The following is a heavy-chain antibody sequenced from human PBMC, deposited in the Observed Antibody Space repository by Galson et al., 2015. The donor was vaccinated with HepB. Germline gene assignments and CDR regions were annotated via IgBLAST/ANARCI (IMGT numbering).Heavy chain of an antibody. J-gene: IGHJ2*01. CDR2: INAGNGNT. V-gene: IGHV1-3*01. D-gene: IGHD2-15*01. CDR3: AREAIADPTNYWYFDL. Sequence: SVKVSCKASGYTFTAYAMHWVRQAPGQRLEWMGWINAGNGNTKYSQKFQGRVNITRDTSASTAYMELNSLRFDDTAMYYCAREAIADPTNYWYFDLWGRGTLVTVSS. CDR1: GYTFTAYA.